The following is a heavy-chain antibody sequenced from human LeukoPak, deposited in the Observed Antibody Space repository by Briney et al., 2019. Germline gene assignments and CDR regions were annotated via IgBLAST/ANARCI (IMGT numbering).Heavy chain of an antibody. CDR2: ISWNSGNI. CDR3: ARGVGGYCSGGSCYYFHY. Sequence: GGSLRLSCAASGFTFNDYGMHWVRQAPGKGLEGVAGISWNSGNIDYADSVKGRFTISRDNAKNSLYLQMNSLRSEDTALYSCARGVGGYCSGGSCYYFHYWGQGTLVTVSS. CDR1: GFTFNDYG. J-gene: IGHJ4*02. V-gene: IGHV3-9*01. D-gene: IGHD2-15*01.